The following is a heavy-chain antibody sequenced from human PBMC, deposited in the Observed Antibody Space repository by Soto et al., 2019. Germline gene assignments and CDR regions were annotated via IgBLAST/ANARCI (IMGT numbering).Heavy chain of an antibody. CDR1: GDSISTHY. CDR3: ARKRGGKIDP. CDR2: IYYSGST. Sequence: PSYPLYLTCTLSGDSISTHYWSWIRQPPGKGLEWIGYIYYSGSTNYNPSLKSRVTISVDTSKNQFSLKLSSVTAADTAVYYCARKRGGKIDPWGQGTLVTVSS. V-gene: IGHV4-59*11. J-gene: IGHJ5*02.